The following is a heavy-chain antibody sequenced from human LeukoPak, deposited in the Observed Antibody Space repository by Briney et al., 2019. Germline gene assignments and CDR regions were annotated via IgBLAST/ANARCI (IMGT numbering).Heavy chain of an antibody. J-gene: IGHJ4*02. CDR3: ASAYCSSATCPLLTTY. CDR1: GYTFNGYY. Sequence: ASVKVSCKASGYTFNGYYMHWLRQAPRQRLEWMGWINPNSGGTNYAQKCQARVTMPRHTSISTAYLARTSLTSDDTAVYYCASAYCSSATCPLLTTYWCQGALVTVSS. V-gene: IGHV1-2*02. CDR2: INPNSGGT. D-gene: IGHD2-2*01.